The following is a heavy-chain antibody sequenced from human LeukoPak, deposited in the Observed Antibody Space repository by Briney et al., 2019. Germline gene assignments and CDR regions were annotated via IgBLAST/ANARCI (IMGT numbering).Heavy chain of an antibody. Sequence: ASVKVSCKASGYTLTICGFSWVRQAPGQGLEWMGWISAYNGNTNYAQKLQGRVTMTTDTSTSTAYMELRSLRSDDTAVYYCARVGRIAVAGTPDYWGQGTLVTVSS. CDR2: ISAYNGNT. V-gene: IGHV1-18*01. CDR3: ARVGRIAVAGTPDY. J-gene: IGHJ4*02. CDR1: GYTLTICG. D-gene: IGHD6-19*01.